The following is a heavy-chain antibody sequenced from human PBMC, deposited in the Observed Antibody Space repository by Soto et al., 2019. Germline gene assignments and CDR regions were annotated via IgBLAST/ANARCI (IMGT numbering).Heavy chain of an antibody. CDR1: GGSISSSSYY. D-gene: IGHD2-2*01. Sequence: QLQLQESGPGLVKPSETLSLTCTVSGGSISSSSYYWGWIRQPPGKGLEWIGSIYYSGSTYYNPSLKSRVTISVDTSKNQFSLKLSSVTAADTAVYYCARQRAGGLPAAMWWFDPWGQGTLVTVSS. CDR3: ARQRAGGLPAAMWWFDP. CDR2: IYYSGST. J-gene: IGHJ5*02. V-gene: IGHV4-39*01.